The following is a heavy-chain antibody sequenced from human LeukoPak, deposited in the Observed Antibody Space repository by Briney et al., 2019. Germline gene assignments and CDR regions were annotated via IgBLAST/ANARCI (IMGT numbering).Heavy chain of an antibody. CDR2: IRYDGGNK. CDR1: GFTFSSYG. V-gene: IGHV3-30*02. D-gene: IGHD6-6*01. CDR3: ANLVADLYDY. J-gene: IGHJ4*02. Sequence: PGGSLRLSCAASGFTFSSYGMHWVRQAPGKGLEWVAFIRYDGGNKYYADSVKGRLTISRDNSKNTLYLQMNSLRAEDTAVYYCANLVADLYDYWGQGTLVTVSS.